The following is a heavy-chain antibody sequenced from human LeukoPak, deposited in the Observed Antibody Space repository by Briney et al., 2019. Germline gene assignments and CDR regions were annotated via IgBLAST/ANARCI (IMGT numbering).Heavy chain of an antibody. CDR1: GGSFSGYY. J-gene: IGHJ3*02. CDR3: ARRGMDYYDGSGYYRDAFDI. V-gene: IGHV4-34*01. Sequence: SETLSLTCAVYGGSFSGYYWSWIRQPPGKGLEWIAEINHSGSTNYNPSLKSRVTISVDTSKNHFSLKLSSVTAADTAVYYCARRGMDYYDGSGYYRDAFDIWGQGTMVTVSS. CDR2: INHSGST. D-gene: IGHD3-22*01.